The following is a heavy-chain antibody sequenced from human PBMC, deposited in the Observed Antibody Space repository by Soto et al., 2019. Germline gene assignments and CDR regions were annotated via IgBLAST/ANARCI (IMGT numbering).Heavy chain of an antibody. D-gene: IGHD4-4*01. V-gene: IGHV2-26*01. Sequence: QVTLKESGPVLVKPTEPLTLTCTVSGFSLSNARMGVSWIRQPPGKALEWLAHIFSNDEKSYSTSLKSRLTISKDTSKSQVVLTMTNMDPVDTATYYCARIQTTVKSPFDYWGQGTLVTVSS. J-gene: IGHJ4*02. CDR3: ARIQTTVKSPFDY. CDR1: GFSLSNARMG. CDR2: IFSNDEK.